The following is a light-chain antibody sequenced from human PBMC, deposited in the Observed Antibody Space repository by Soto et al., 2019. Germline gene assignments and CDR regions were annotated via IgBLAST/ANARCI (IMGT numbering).Light chain of an antibody. Sequence: QSALTQPASVSGSPGQSITISCTGTSSDVGGYNYVSWYQQHPGKAPKLMIYEVINRPSGVSNRFSGSKSANTASLTISGIQAEDEADYYCSSYSSGSTFVLFGGGTKVTVL. CDR3: SSYSSGSTFVL. V-gene: IGLV2-14*01. CDR1: SSDVGGYNY. CDR2: EVI. J-gene: IGLJ2*01.